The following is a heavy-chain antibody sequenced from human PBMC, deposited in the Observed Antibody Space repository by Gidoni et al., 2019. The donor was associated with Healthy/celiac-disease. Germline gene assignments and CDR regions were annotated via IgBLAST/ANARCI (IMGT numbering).Heavy chain of an antibody. CDR2: IYPGDSDT. D-gene: IGHD6-19*01. Sequence: EVQLVQSGAEVKKPGESLKISCKGSGYSFTSYWIAWVRQMPGKGLEWMGIIYPGDSDTRHSPSFRGQVTISADKSITTAYLQWSSLKASDTATYYCARAKYSSDWYHAFDIWGQGTMVTVSS. CDR1: GYSFTSYW. V-gene: IGHV5-51*01. J-gene: IGHJ3*02. CDR3: ARAKYSSDWYHAFDI.